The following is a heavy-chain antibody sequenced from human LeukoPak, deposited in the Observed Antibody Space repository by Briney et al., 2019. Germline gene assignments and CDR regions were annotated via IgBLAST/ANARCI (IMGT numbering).Heavy chain of an antibody. V-gene: IGHV1-69*13. Sequence: GASVKVSCKPSGGTFSSYAISWVRQAPGQGLEWMGGIIPIFGTANYAQKFQGRVTITADESTSTAYMELRSLRSDDTAVYYCARRLAVASYTDYWGQGTLVTVSS. CDR2: IIPIFGTA. D-gene: IGHD6-19*01. CDR3: ARRLAVASYTDY. CDR1: GGTFSSYA. J-gene: IGHJ4*02.